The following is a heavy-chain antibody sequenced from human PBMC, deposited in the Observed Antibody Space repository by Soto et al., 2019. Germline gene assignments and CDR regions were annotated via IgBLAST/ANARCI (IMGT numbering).Heavy chain of an antibody. D-gene: IGHD1-26*01. CDR2: INHSGST. Sequence: PXETLSLTCAVYGGSFSGYYWSWIRQPPGKGLEWIGEINHSGSTNYNPSLKSRVTISVDTSKNQFSLKLSSVTAADTAVYYCARQMSGSYVFWHFDLSARGTLVTVSS. J-gene: IGHJ2*01. V-gene: IGHV4-34*01. CDR1: GGSFSGYY. CDR3: ARQMSGSYVFWHFDL.